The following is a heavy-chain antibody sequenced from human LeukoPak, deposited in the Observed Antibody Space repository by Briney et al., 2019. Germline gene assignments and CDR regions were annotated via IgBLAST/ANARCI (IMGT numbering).Heavy chain of an antibody. CDR2: IYSGGST. Sequence: GGSLRLSCAASGFTVSSNYMSWVRQAPGKGLEWVSVIYSGGSTYYADSVKGRFTISRDNSKNTLYLQMNSLRAEDTAVYYCARGVQLWPDAFDIWGQGTMVTVSS. CDR3: ARGVQLWPDAFDI. J-gene: IGHJ3*02. V-gene: IGHV3-53*01. CDR1: GFTVSSNY. D-gene: IGHD5-18*01.